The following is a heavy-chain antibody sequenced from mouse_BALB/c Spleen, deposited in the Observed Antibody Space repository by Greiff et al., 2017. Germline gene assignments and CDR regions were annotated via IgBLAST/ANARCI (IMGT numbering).Heavy chain of an antibody. V-gene: IGHV3-6*02. Sequence: ESGPGLVKPSQSLSLTCSVTGYSITSCYYWYWIRQFPGNKLEWMGYISYDGSNNYNPSLKNRISITRDTSKNQLFLKLNSVTAEDTATYYSARAPDYDYAMDYWGQGTSVTVSS. D-gene: IGHD2-4*01. J-gene: IGHJ4*01. CDR2: ISYDGSN. CDR1: GYSITSCYY. CDR3: ARAPDYDYAMDY.